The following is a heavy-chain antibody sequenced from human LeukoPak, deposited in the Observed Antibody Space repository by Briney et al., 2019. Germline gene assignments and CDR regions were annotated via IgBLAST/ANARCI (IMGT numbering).Heavy chain of an antibody. Sequence: SETLSLTCAVYGGSFSGYYWSWIRQPPGKGLEWIGEINHSGSTNYNPSLKSRVTISVDTSKNQFSLKLSSVTAADTAVYYCARDRRVVPAAIPYYYYGMDVWGQGTTVTVPS. J-gene: IGHJ6*02. V-gene: IGHV4-34*01. D-gene: IGHD2-2*01. CDR1: GGSFSGYY. CDR3: ARDRRVVPAAIPYYYYGMDV. CDR2: INHSGST.